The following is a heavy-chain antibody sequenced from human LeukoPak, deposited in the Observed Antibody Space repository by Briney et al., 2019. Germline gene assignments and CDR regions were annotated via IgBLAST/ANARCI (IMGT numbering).Heavy chain of an antibody. CDR2: IYTSGST. D-gene: IGHD3-22*01. V-gene: IGHV4-4*07. J-gene: IGHJ4*02. CDR1: GGSISSYY. Sequence: PSETLSLTCTVSGGSISSYYWSWIRQPAGKGLEWIGRIYTSGSTNYNPSLKSRVTISVDTSKNQFSLKLSSVTAADTAVYYCARERGAGYYDSSGYQDYWGQGTLVTVSS. CDR3: ARERGAGYYDSSGYQDY.